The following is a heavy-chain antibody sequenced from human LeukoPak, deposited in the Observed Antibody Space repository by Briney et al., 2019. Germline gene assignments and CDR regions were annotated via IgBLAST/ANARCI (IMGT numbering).Heavy chain of an antibody. J-gene: IGHJ6*02. D-gene: IGHD6-6*01. Sequence: RGSLRLSCAASGFSFSTYTMNWVRQAPGKGLQWVSSITIGGSFIYYADSVKGRFTISRDDAKKSLSLQMNSLRAEDTAVYFCSRDEYSSSPTEYNGMDVWGQGTTVTVSS. CDR1: GFSFSTYT. CDR2: ITIGGSFI. V-gene: IGHV3-21*01. CDR3: SRDEYSSSPTEYNGMDV.